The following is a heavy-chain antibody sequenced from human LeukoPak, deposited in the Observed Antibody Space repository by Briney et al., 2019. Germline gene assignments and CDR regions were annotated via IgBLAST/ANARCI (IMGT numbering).Heavy chain of an antibody. Sequence: SQTLSLTCAVSGGSISSGGYSWSWIRQPPGKGLEWIGYIYHSGSTYYNPSLKSRVTISVDRSKNQFSLKLGSVTAADTAVYYCARSPLIEDAFDIWGQGTMVTVSS. J-gene: IGHJ3*02. V-gene: IGHV4-30-2*01. CDR3: ARSPLIEDAFDI. D-gene: IGHD2-21*01. CDR2: IYHSGST. CDR1: GGSISSGGYS.